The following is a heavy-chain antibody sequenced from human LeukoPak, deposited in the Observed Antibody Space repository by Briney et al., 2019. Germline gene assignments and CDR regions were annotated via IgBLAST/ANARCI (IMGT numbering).Heavy chain of an antibody. J-gene: IGHJ6*03. D-gene: IGHD3-10*01. CDR2: INDDGSTT. V-gene: IGHV3-74*03. Sequence: PGGSLRLSCAASGFTFSTHWLFWVRHSPGKGQVWVSRINDDGSTTTYADSVKGRFTISRDNAKNTLYLQMTGLRAEDTGVYFCARPPIDRNAHYFGSAWDYMDVWGKGTTVTVSS. CDR3: ARPPIDRNAHYFGSAWDYMDV. CDR1: GFTFSTHW.